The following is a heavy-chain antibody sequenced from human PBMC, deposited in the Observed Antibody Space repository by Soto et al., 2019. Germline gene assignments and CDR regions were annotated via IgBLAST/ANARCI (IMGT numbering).Heavy chain of an antibody. V-gene: IGHV1-24*01. CDR1: GYTLTELS. CDR2: FDPEDGET. J-gene: IGHJ4*02. D-gene: IGHD2-15*01. Sequence: ASVKVSCKVSGYTLTELSMHWVRQAPRKGLEWMGGFDPEDGETIYAQKFQGRVTMTEDTSTDTAYMELSSLRSEDTAVYYCATNLGLGYCSGGSCYIFDYGGQGTLVTVSS. CDR3: ATNLGLGYCSGGSCYIFDY.